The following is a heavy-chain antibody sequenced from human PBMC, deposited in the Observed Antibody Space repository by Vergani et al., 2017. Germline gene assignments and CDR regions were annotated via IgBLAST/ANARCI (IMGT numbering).Heavy chain of an antibody. J-gene: IGHJ4*02. V-gene: IGHV1-69*08. CDR3: ARVSPEDNGGWEPFDC. Sequence: QVHLEQSGTEVKKPGSSVKVSCKVSGDIFNNYTVTWVRQAPGQGLAWMGRIIPSIRRATSAQKFQDRVQITGDTSTNTVYMEMRNLGSEDTAVYYCARVSPEDNGGWEPFDCWGQGTLVTVSS. D-gene: IGHD4-23*01. CDR2: IIPSIRRA. CDR1: GDIFNNYT.